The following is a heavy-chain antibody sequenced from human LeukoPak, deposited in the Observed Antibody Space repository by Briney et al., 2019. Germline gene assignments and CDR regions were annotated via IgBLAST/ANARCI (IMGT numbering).Heavy chain of an antibody. J-gene: IGHJ4*02. D-gene: IGHD3-10*01. CDR1: GGTFSSYA. V-gene: IGHV1-69*13. Sequence: ASVKVSCRASGGTFSSYAISWVRQAPGQGLEWMGGIIPIFGTANYAQKFQGRVTITADESTSTAYMELSSLRSEDTAVYYCARSHLGVTQPFDYWGQGTLVTVPS. CDR3: ARSHLGVTQPFDY. CDR2: IIPIFGTA.